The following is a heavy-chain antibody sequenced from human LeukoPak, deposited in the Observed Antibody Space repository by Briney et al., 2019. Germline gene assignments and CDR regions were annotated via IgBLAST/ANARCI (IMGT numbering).Heavy chain of an antibody. CDR3: AREADSSGYFFRPDY. Sequence: GASVKVSCKASGYTFTNSAISWVRQAPGQGLEWMGWISVYSDDTKSAQNLQGRITMTKDTSTSTAYMELRSLRSDDTAVYYCAREADSSGYFFRPDYWGQGTLVTVSS. CDR2: ISVYSDDT. D-gene: IGHD3-22*01. CDR1: GYTFTNSA. V-gene: IGHV1-18*01. J-gene: IGHJ4*02.